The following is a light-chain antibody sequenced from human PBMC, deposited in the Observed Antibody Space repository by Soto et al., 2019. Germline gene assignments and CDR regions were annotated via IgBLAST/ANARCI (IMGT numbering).Light chain of an antibody. Sequence: DIQMTQSPSSLSASVGDRVTITCRASQAINNYLAWYQHKPGKVPKLLIYAASTLQSGVPSRFSGSGSGTDSTLTISSLQPEDVATYYCQKYNNAPFTFGPGTKVDFK. J-gene: IGKJ3*01. CDR2: AAS. CDR3: QKYNNAPFT. CDR1: QAINNY. V-gene: IGKV1-27*01.